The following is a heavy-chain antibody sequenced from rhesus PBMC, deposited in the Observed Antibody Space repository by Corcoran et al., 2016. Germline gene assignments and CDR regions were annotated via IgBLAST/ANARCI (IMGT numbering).Heavy chain of an antibody. CDR1: GLPFISYS. J-gene: IGHJ1*01. D-gene: IGHD1-1*01. Sequence: EVQLVESGGGLLQPGGSLGLSCVASGLPFISYSFPSVRQAPGSGLEWVGLIKNKANFYTTEYSADVKDRFTISRDDSKSILYLQMSSLKTEDTALYFCSKGGEVGKQEYFDFWGQGALVTVSS. CDR3: SKGGEVGKQEYFDF. V-gene: IGHV3-13*01. CDR2: IKNKANFYTT.